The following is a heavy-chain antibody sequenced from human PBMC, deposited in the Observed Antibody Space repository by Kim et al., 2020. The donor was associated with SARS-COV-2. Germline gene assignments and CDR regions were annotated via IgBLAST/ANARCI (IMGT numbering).Heavy chain of an antibody. CDR3: ARVGFAVTPDY. V-gene: IGHV3-48*02. J-gene: IGHJ4*02. D-gene: IGHD5-18*01. Sequence: PVEDRFPISRDNAKSSLYLQTNSLRDEDTAVYYCARVGFAVTPDYWGQGTLVTVSS.